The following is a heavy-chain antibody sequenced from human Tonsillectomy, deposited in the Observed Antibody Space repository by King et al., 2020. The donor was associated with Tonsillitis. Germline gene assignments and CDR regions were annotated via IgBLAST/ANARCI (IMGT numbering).Heavy chain of an antibody. CDR2: INPSGGGT. CDR3: ARVRQQLRYGGILDH. CDR1: GYSFTNFY. Sequence: VQLVESGADVKMPGASVTVSCKASGYSFTNFYMHWVRQAPGQGLEWMGVINPSGGGTSYAQKFQGRVTMTYDTSTSTIYMELRSLRSEDTAVYYCARVRQQLRYGGILDHWGQGTLVTVSS. V-gene: IGHV1-46*01. D-gene: IGHD6-13*01. J-gene: IGHJ4*02.